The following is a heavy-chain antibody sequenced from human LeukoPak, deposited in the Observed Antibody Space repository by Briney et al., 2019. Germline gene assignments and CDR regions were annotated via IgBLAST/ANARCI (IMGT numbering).Heavy chain of an antibody. D-gene: IGHD3-16*02. J-gene: IGHJ4*02. CDR3: AKGAGITFGGVIPDY. CDR2: MSNSGENT. Sequence: GGSLRLSCAASGFTFSSYSMQWVRQTPGKGLEWVGIMSNSGENTFYGEAVKGRFTISRDNSKNTLYLQMNSLRAEDTAVYYCAKGAGITFGGVIPDYWGQGTLVTVSS. V-gene: IGHV3-30*18. CDR1: GFTFSSYS.